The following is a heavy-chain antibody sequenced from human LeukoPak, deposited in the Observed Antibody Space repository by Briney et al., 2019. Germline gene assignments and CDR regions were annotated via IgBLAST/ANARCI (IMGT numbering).Heavy chain of an antibody. J-gene: IGHJ2*01. Sequence: GRSLGLSCAASGFTFDDYAMHWVRQAPGKGLEWVSGISYNSDTIAYADSVKGRFTISRDNAKNSLYLQMSSLRAEDTALYYCAKDYCGGDCYSGWYFDLWGRGTLVTVSS. D-gene: IGHD2-21*02. CDR1: GFTFDDYA. V-gene: IGHV3-9*01. CDR3: AKDYCGGDCYSGWYFDL. CDR2: ISYNSDTI.